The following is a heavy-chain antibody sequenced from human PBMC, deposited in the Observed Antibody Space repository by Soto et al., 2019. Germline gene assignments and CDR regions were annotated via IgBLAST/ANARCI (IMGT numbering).Heavy chain of an antibody. J-gene: IGHJ4*02. Sequence: PSETLSLTCAVSGGSISSGGYSWSWIRQPLGKGLEWIGYIYHSGSTYYNPSLKSRVTISVDRSKNQFSLKLSSVTAADTAVYYCARDSGITIFGVVIKLYYWGQGTLVTVSS. CDR3: ARDSGITIFGVVIKLYY. CDR2: IYHSGST. D-gene: IGHD3-3*01. V-gene: IGHV4-30-2*01. CDR1: GGSISSGGYS.